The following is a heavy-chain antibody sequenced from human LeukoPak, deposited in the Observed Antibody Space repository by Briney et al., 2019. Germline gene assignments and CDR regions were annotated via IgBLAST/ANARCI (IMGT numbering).Heavy chain of an antibody. Sequence: PSETLSLTCTVSGYSISSGYYWGWIRQPPGKGLEWIGSIYHSGSTYYNPSLKSRVTISVDTSKNQFSLKLSSVTAADTAVYYCARFGSSRYGAYYYYMDVWGKGTTVTISS. CDR2: IYHSGST. CDR1: GYSISSGYY. V-gene: IGHV4-38-2*02. CDR3: ARFGSSRYGAYYYYMDV. J-gene: IGHJ6*03. D-gene: IGHD6-13*01.